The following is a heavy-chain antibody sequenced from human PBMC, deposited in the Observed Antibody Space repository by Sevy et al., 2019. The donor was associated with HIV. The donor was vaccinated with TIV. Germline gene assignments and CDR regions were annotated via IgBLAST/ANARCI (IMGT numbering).Heavy chain of an antibody. D-gene: IGHD6-13*01. V-gene: IGHV3-49*04. Sequence: GESLKISCTASGFTFGDYCMSWVRQAPGKGLEWVAFLKSDVYGGTVDHAASVRGRFVNSRDDSKTIAYLQMNDLKTEDTGVYYCTRWKAAQSIFDYWGQGALVTVSS. CDR2: LKSDVYGGTV. CDR1: GFTFGDYC. CDR3: TRWKAAQSIFDY. J-gene: IGHJ4*02.